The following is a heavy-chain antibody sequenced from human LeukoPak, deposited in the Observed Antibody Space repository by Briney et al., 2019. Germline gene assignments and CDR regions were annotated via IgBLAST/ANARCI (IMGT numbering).Heavy chain of an antibody. CDR2: ISGSGGST. D-gene: IGHD5-12*01. CDR1: GFTFSSYA. J-gene: IGHJ4*02. V-gene: IGHV3-23*01. CDR3: AKVGRWLQLGYLDY. Sequence: PGGSLRLSCAASGFTFSSYAMSWVRQAPGKGLEWVSAISGSGGSTYYADSVKGRFTISRDNSKNTLYLQMNSLRAEDTAVYYCAKVGRWLQLGYLDYWGQGTLVTVSS.